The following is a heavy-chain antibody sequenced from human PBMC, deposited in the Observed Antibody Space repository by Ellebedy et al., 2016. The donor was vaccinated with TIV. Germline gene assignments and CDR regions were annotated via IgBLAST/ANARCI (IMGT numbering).Heavy chain of an antibody. Sequence: GESLKISCAASGFTFSSYSMNWVRQAPGKGLEWVSSISSSSSYIYYADSVKGRFTISRDNAKNSLYLQMNSLRAEDTAVYYCAGDFGELPYYYYYGMDVWGQGTTVTVSS. CDR2: ISSSSSYI. V-gene: IGHV3-21*01. CDR3: AGDFGELPYYYYYGMDV. D-gene: IGHD1-26*01. J-gene: IGHJ6*02. CDR1: GFTFSSYS.